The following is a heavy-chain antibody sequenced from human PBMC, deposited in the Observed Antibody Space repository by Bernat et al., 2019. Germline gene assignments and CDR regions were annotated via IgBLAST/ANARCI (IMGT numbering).Heavy chain of an antibody. CDR2: ISYNGGNT. CDR1: GFTFSSYA. Sequence: EVQLVESGGGLVQPGGSLRLSCAAPGFTFSSYAMHWVRQAPGKGLEYVSAISYNGGNTYYANSVKGRFTISRDNSKNTLYLQMGSLRAEDMAVYYCARGVQGVVSWFDPWGQGTLVTVSS. D-gene: IGHD3-10*02. J-gene: IGHJ5*02. CDR3: ARGVQGVVSWFDP. V-gene: IGHV3-64*01.